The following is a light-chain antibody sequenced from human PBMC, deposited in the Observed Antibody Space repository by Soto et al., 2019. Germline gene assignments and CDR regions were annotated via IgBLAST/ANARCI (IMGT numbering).Light chain of an antibody. CDR3: QQRNRWPHIT. J-gene: IGKJ5*01. CDR2: DAS. CDR1: QSVRTY. V-gene: IGKV3-11*01. Sequence: EIVLTQSPVTLSLSPGERATLSCRASQSVRTYLAWYQVKPGQAPRLLIYDASSRASGVPARFSGSGSRTDFTLTISSLEPEDFALYYCQQRNRWPHITLGQGTRLELK.